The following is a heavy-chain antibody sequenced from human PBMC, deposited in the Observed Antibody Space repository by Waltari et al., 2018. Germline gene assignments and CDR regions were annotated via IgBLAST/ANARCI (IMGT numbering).Heavy chain of an antibody. J-gene: IGHJ4*02. CDR1: GFTFSSYG. V-gene: IGHV3-30*18. D-gene: IGHD6-13*01. CDR2: MSYDGSNK. CDR3: AKTGYSSSWYKLHDY. Sequence: QVQLVESGGGVVQPGRSLRLSCAASGFTFSSYGMHWVRQAPGKGLEWVAVMSYDGSNKYYADSVKGRFTISRDNSKNTLYLQMNSLRAEDTAVYYCAKTGYSSSWYKLHDYWGQGTLVTVSS.